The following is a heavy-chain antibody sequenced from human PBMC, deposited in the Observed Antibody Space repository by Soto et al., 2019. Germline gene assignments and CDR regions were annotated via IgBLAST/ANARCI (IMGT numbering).Heavy chain of an antibody. J-gene: IGHJ3*02. CDR1: GGTFSNHA. CDR3: AREVAADGTFREDVFDI. D-gene: IGHD6-13*01. V-gene: IGHV1-69*12. Sequence: QVQLVQSGAEVKKPGSSVKVSCKASGGTFSNHAINWVRQAPGQGLEWMGRIIPIFTTTDYAQRFQGRVTITADESTITADMELSSLKHDATAVYYVAREVAADGTFREDVFDIWGQGTMVTVSS. CDR2: IIPIFTTT.